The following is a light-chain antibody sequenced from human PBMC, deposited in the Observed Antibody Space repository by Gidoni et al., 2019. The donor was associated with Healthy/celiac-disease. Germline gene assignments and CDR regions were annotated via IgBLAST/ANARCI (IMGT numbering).Light chain of an antibody. CDR2: DAS. V-gene: IGKV3-11*01. Sequence: DIGLTQSPATLSLSPGERATLSCRASQSVSSYLALYQQKPGQAPRLLIYDASNRATGIPARFSGSGSGTDFTLTISSLEPEDFAVYYCQQRSNWPPGYTFGQGTKLEIK. CDR1: QSVSSY. J-gene: IGKJ2*01. CDR3: QQRSNWPPGYT.